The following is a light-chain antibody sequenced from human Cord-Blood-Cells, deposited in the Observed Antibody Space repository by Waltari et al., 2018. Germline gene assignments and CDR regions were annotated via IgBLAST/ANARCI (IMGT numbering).Light chain of an antibody. J-gene: IGKJ5*01. CDR2: AAA. CDR3: QQLNSYPIT. CDR1: QGISSY. Sequence: IQLTQSPSYLSEYVGDRVTITCRASQGISSYLAWYQQKPGKAPKLLIYAAATWHSGGPSRFSGSGSGTDFTLTISSLQPEDFATYYCQQLNSYPITFGQGTRLEIK. V-gene: IGKV1-9*01.